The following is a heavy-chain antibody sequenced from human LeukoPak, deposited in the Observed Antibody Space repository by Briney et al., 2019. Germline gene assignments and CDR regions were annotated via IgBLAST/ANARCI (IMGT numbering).Heavy chain of an antibody. CDR1: GGSTSSYF. J-gene: IGHJ4*02. D-gene: IGHD3-10*01. V-gene: IGHV4-4*07. CDR3: ARDGADVYGRAFDY. Sequence: PSETLSLTCNVSGGSTSSYFWTWIRQPAGKGLEWIGRIHASGTTNYNSSLKSRVSMSVDTSKNQFSPKLTSVTAADTAVYFCARDGADVYGRAFDYWGQGTLVSVPS. CDR2: IHASGTT.